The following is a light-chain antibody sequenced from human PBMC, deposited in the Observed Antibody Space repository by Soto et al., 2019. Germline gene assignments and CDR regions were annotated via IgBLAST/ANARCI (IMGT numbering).Light chain of an antibody. CDR2: GAS. V-gene: IGKV3-20*01. CDR3: QYYGSSPRVT. Sequence: EIVLTQSPGTLSLSPGERATLSCRASQSVSGTYLTWYQQKPGQAPRRLIYGASIRATGIPDRFSGSGSGTDFTLTINRLEPEDFAVYYCQYYGSSPRVTFGGGTKVEIK. CDR1: QSVSGTY. J-gene: IGKJ4*01.